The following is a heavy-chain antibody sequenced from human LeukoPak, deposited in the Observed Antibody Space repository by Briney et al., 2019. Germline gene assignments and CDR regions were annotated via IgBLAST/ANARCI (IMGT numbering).Heavy chain of an antibody. CDR2: ITTSGST. Sequence: GGSLRLSCAASGLTASHNVNNAMSWVRHAPGKGLEWVSGITTSGSTYYADSVKGRFTISRENSNNTLYLHMDSLRAEDTAVYYCAKGDEKAGTATIGGYWGQGTLVTVSS. CDR1: GLTASHNVNNA. CDR3: AKGDEKAGTATIGGY. J-gene: IGHJ4*02. D-gene: IGHD1-14*01. V-gene: IGHV3-23*01.